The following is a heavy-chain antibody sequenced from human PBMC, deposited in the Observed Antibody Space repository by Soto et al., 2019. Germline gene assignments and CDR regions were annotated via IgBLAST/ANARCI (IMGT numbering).Heavy chain of an antibody. CDR2: IKHDGSEK. D-gene: IGHD3-3*01. Sequence: EVQLVESGGGLVQPGGSLRLSCTASGFTFSSYWMNWVRQAPGKGLEWVANIKHDGSEKYYVDSVKGRFTISRDNAKNSLYLQMISLRAEDTAVYYGARDPGDFWSGYPYFDHWGQGTLVTVSS. CDR1: GFTFSSYW. V-gene: IGHV3-7*01. CDR3: ARDPGDFWSGYPYFDH. J-gene: IGHJ4*02.